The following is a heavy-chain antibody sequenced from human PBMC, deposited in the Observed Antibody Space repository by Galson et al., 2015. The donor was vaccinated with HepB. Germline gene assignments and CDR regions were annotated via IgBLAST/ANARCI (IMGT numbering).Heavy chain of an antibody. Sequence: SLRLSCAASGFTFSSYWMTWVRQAPGKGLEWVANIKQDGSDKYYVDSVKGRFTISRDNAKNSLYLQMNTLRAEDTAVYYYARDGRFLEWFLDFWGQGILVTVSS. CDR2: IKQDGSDK. J-gene: IGHJ4*02. D-gene: IGHD3-3*01. CDR1: GFTFSSYW. CDR3: ARDGRFLEWFLDF. V-gene: IGHV3-7*01.